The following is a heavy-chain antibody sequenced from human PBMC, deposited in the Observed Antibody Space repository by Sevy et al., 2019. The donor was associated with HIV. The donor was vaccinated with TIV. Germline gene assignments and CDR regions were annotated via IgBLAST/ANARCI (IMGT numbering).Heavy chain of an antibody. D-gene: IGHD6-6*01. CDR2: IYPGDSDT. CDR1: GYSFTSYW. V-gene: IGHV5-51*01. Sequence: GESLKISCKGSGYSFTSYWIGWVRQMPGKGLEWMGIIYPGDSDTRYSPSFQGQVTIPADKSISTAYLQWSSLKASDTAMYYCARQGDSSSSLWYFDLWGRGTLVTVSS. CDR3: ARQGDSSSSLWYFDL. J-gene: IGHJ2*01.